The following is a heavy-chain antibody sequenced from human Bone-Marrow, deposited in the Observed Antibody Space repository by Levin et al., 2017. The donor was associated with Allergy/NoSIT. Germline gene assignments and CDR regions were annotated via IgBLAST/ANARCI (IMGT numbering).Heavy chain of an antibody. CDR2: IIPIFGTA. D-gene: IGHD3-3*01. CDR1: GGTFSSYA. Sequence: SVKVSCKASGGTFSSYAISWVRQAPGQGLEWMGGIIPIFGTANYAQKFQGRVTITADESTSTAYMELSSLRSEDTAVYYCAREYDFWSGYQYNWFDPWGQGTLVTVSS. V-gene: IGHV1-69*13. CDR3: AREYDFWSGYQYNWFDP. J-gene: IGHJ5*02.